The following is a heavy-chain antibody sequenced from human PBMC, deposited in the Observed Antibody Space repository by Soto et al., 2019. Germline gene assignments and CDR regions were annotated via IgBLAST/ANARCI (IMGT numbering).Heavy chain of an antibody. CDR3: ARLFGDYDY. CDR1: GGSISGYY. D-gene: IGHD4-17*01. Sequence: SETLSLTCTVSGGSISGYYWSWIRQPPGKGLEWIGYMYNTGSTVYNPSFKSRVTISVDTSKNQFSLKLSSVTAADTAVYYCARLFGDYDYWGQGTLVTVSS. CDR2: MYNTGST. J-gene: IGHJ4*02. V-gene: IGHV4-59*01.